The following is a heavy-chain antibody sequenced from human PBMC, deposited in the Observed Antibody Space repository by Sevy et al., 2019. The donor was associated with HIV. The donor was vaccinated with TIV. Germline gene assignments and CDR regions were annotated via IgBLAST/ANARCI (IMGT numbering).Heavy chain of an antibody. V-gene: IGHV1-18*04. CDR3: ARGRGCSGGSCYSRWEYYYYMDV. D-gene: IGHD2-15*01. CDR2: ISAYDGNT. CDR1: GYTFTSYG. J-gene: IGHJ6*03. Sequence: ASVKVSCKASGYTFTSYGISWVRQAPGQGLEWMGWISAYDGNTNYAQKLQGRVTMTTDTSTSTAYMELRSLRSDDTAVYYCARGRGCSGGSCYSRWEYYYYMDVWGKGTTVTVSS.